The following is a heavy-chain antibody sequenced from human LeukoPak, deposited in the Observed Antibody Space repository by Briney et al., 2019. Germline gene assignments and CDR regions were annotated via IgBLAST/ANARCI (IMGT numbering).Heavy chain of an antibody. D-gene: IGHD3-10*01. CDR3: ATGSSRYYYYMDV. V-gene: IGHV4-39*01. CDR1: GGSIRSNSYY. J-gene: IGHJ6*03. Sequence: PSETLSLTCTASGGSIRSNSYYWGWIRQPPGKGLEWIGSIYFSGNTYYNPSLKSRVTISVDTSKNQFSLKLSSVTAADTAVYYCATGSSRYYYYMDVWGKGTTVTVSS. CDR2: IYFSGNT.